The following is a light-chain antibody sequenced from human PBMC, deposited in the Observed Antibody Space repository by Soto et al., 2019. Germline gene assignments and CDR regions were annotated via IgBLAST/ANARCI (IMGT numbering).Light chain of an antibody. J-gene: IGKJ4*01. CDR1: QSVSSNH. V-gene: IGKV3-20*01. CDR3: QSYGSSPLN. Sequence: EIVFSQSPVTLSFSPGEKATLPCSASQSVSSNHLAWYQQKPGQAPRLLIYGASTRASGIPDRFSGSGSGTDFTLTISRLEPEDLAVYYCQSYGSSPLNFGGGTKVDIK. CDR2: GAS.